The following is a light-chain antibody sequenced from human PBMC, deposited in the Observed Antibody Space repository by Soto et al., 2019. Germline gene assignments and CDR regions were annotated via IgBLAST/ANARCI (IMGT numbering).Light chain of an antibody. CDR3: QQYGSSPPWT. Sequence: EIVMTQSPATLSVSPGKRVILSFWSSQSVSSNLAWYQQKPGQAPRLLIYGASARATGIPDRFSGSGSGTDFTLTISRLEPEDFAVYYCQQYGSSPPWTFGQGTRLEIK. V-gene: IGKV3-20*01. CDR2: GAS. CDR1: QSVSSN. J-gene: IGKJ5*01.